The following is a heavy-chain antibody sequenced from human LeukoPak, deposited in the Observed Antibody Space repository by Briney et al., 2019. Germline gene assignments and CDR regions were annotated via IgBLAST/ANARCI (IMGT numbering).Heavy chain of an antibody. CDR3: TRELFYYGSGSYYNVFGY. V-gene: IGHV3-49*04. D-gene: IGHD3-10*01. CDR1: GFTFGDYA. CDR2: IRSKTYGGTT. Sequence: PGGSLRLSCTASGFTFGDYAMSWVRQAPGKGLEWVGFIRSKTYGGTTEYAASVKGRFTISRDDSKSIAYLQMNSLKTEDTAVYYCTRELFYYGSGSYYNVFGYWGQGTLVTVSS. J-gene: IGHJ4*02.